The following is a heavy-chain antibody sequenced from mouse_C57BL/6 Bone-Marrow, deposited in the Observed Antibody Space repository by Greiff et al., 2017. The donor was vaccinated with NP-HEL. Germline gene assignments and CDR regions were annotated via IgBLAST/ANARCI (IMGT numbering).Heavy chain of an antibody. CDR3: ARPGGSSYRYFDV. J-gene: IGHJ1*03. V-gene: IGHV1-81*01. Sequence: VQLQQSGAELARPGASVKLSCKASGYTFTSYGISWVKQRTGQGLEWIGEIYPRSGNTYYNEKFKGKATLTADKSSSTAYMELRSLTSEDSAVYFCARPGGSSYRYFDVWGTGTTVTVSS. D-gene: IGHD1-1*01. CDR1: GYTFTSYG. CDR2: IYPRSGNT.